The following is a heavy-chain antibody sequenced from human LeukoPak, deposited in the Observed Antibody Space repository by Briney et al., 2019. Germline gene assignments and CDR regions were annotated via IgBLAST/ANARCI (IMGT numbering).Heavy chain of an antibody. CDR2: ISGGGSST. V-gene: IGHV3-23*01. J-gene: IGHJ5*02. CDR1: GFRFSNYA. CDR3: AHTDSYYFDGGMVS. D-gene: IGHD3-22*01. Sequence: GGSLRLSCTASGFRFSNYAMNWVRQAPGKGLEWVSVISGGGSSTNYADSVKGRFTISRENSKNTLYLQMNSLRAEDTAVYYCAHTDSYYFDGGMVSWGQGALVTVSS.